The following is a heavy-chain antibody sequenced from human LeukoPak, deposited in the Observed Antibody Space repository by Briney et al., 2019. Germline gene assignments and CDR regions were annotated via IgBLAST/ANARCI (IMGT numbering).Heavy chain of an antibody. CDR2: INHSGST. CDR3: ARDPLPRDSSGYYLDY. J-gene: IGHJ4*02. Sequence: SETLSLTCAVYGGSFSGYYWSWIRQPPGKGLEWIGEINHSGSTDYNPSLKSRVTISVDTSKNQFSLKLSSVTAVDTAVYYCARDPLPRDSSGYYLDYWGQGTLVTVSS. CDR1: GGSFSGYY. V-gene: IGHV4-34*01. D-gene: IGHD3-22*01.